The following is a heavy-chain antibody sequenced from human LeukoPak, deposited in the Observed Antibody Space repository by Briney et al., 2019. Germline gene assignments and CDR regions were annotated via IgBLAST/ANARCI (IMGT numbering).Heavy chain of an antibody. Sequence: GGSLRLSCAASGFTFSNYGTHWVRQAPGKGLEWVAVISSDGSNKYYADSVKGRFTISRDNSKNTLFLQMNSLRAEDTAVYYCAKDGLWFGDLTYFDYWGQGTLVTVSS. V-gene: IGHV3-30*18. CDR2: ISSDGSNK. J-gene: IGHJ4*02. CDR1: GFTFSNYG. CDR3: AKDGLWFGDLTYFDY. D-gene: IGHD3-10*01.